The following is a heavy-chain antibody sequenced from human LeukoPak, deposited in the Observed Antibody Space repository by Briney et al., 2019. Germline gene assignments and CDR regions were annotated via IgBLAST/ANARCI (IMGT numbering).Heavy chain of an antibody. Sequence: ASVKVSCKASGYTFTNYGVSWVRQAPGQGLEWMGWINTNTGNPTYAQGFTGRFVFSLDTSVSTAYLQISSLKAEDTAVYYCARATYSSGWYFAYWGQGTLVTVSS. CDR3: ARATYSSGWYFAY. CDR2: INTNTGNP. D-gene: IGHD6-19*01. CDR1: GYTFTNYG. J-gene: IGHJ4*02. V-gene: IGHV7-4-1*02.